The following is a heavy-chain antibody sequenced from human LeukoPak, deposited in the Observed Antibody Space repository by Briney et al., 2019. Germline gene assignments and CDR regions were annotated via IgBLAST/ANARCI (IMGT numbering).Heavy chain of an antibody. Sequence: PGGSLRLSCAASGFTFSSYEMNWVRQAPGKGLEWVSYISSSGSTIYYADSVKGRFTISRDNVKNSLYLQMNSLRAEDTAVYYCARGDLGSFDYWGQGTLVTVSS. J-gene: IGHJ4*02. V-gene: IGHV3-48*03. CDR2: ISSSGSTI. CDR1: GFTFSSYE. D-gene: IGHD2-15*01. CDR3: ARGDLGSFDY.